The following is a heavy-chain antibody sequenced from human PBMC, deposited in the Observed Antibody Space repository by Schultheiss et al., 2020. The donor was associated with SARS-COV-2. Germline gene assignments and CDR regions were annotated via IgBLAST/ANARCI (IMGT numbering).Heavy chain of an antibody. Sequence: GGSLRLSCAASGFTFSSYAMSWVRQAPGKGLEWVSGISWNSGSIGYADSVKGRFTISRDNAKNSLYLQMNSLRAEDTAVYYCVVDYYDSSGYYHTAFDAFDIWGQGTMVTVSS. CDR2: ISWNSGSI. V-gene: IGHV3-23*01. D-gene: IGHD3-22*01. CDR3: VVDYYDSSGYYHTAFDAFDI. CDR1: GFTFSSYA. J-gene: IGHJ3*02.